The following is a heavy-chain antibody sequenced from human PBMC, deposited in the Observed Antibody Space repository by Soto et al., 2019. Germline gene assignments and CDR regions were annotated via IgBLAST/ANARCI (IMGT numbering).Heavy chain of an antibody. D-gene: IGHD3-9*01. CDR1: GFAFSTYW. CDR2: IKQDGSET. Sequence: GGSLRLSCAASGFAFSTYWMSWVRQAPGKGLEWVANIKQDGSETYYVDFVKGRFAVSRDNAKNSVYLQMNNLRAEDTAVYYCARDGMNLTGYYEPVHYWGQGTLVTVSS. V-gene: IGHV3-7*05. J-gene: IGHJ4*02. CDR3: ARDGMNLTGYYEPVHY.